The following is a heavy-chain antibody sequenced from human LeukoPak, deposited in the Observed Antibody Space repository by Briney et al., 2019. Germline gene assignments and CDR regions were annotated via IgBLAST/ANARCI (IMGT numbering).Heavy chain of an antibody. D-gene: IGHD6-19*01. Sequence: ASVKFSCKVSGYTLTELSMHWVRQAPGKGLEWMGGFDPEDGETIYAQKFQGRVTMTEDTSTDTAYMELSSLRSEDTAVYYCATVGFQWLDEYYFDYWGQGTLVTVSS. CDR2: FDPEDGET. CDR1: GYTLTELS. J-gene: IGHJ4*02. V-gene: IGHV1-24*01. CDR3: ATVGFQWLDEYYFDY.